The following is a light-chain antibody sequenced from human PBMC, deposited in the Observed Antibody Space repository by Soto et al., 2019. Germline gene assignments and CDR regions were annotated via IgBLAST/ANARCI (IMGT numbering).Light chain of an antibody. J-gene: IGKJ1*01. CDR2: GSS. CDR1: QGIRND. CDR3: LQYNLFPRT. Sequence: DIKMTQSPSSLSASVGDRVTITCRASQGIRNDLAWYQQKPGKAPKLLIYGSSSLQSGVPSRFSGSGSGTEFTLTISSLQPEDFGTYYCLQYNLFPRTFGRGTKVDI. V-gene: IGKV1-17*01.